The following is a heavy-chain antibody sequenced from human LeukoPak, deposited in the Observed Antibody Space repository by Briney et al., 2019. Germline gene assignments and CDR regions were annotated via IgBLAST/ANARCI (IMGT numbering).Heavy chain of an antibody. CDR1: GFTFSSYA. J-gene: IGHJ4*02. CDR2: ISGSGGST. V-gene: IGHV3-23*01. CDR3: ARSEYYDFWSGYSSDY. Sequence: PGGSLRLPCAASGFTFSSYAMSWVRQAPGKGLEWVSAISGSGGSTYYADSVKGRFTISRDNSKNTLYLQMNSLRAEDTAVYYCARSEYYDFWSGYSSDYWGQGTLVTVSS. D-gene: IGHD3-3*01.